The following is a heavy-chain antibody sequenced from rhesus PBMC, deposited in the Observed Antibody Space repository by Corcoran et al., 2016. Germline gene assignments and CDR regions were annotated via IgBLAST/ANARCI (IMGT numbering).Heavy chain of an antibody. CDR1: GFTFSSYD. D-gene: IGHD4-29*01. V-gene: IGHV3S4*01. Sequence: EVQLVESGGGLIQPGGSLRLSCAASGFTFSSYDLSWVRQALGKGLELVSPIMHTGKTIYYADSVKGRFTISRDNAKNSLSLQMSSLRAEDTAVYYCTRGSLYGSSFSWGQGVLVTVSS. CDR2: IMHTGKTI. J-gene: IGHJ4*01. CDR3: TRGSLYGSSFS.